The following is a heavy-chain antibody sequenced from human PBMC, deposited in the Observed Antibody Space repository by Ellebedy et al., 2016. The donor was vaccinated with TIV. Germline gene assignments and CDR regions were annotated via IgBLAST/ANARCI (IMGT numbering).Heavy chain of an antibody. Sequence: GGSLRLXXAASGFTFSSYSMNWVRQAPGKGLEWVSSISSSSSYIYYADSVKGRFTISRDNSKNTLYLQMNSLRAEDTAVYYCAKDPVADTYYYYGMDVWGQGTTVTVSS. J-gene: IGHJ6*02. D-gene: IGHD6-19*01. CDR2: ISSSSSYI. CDR3: AKDPVADTYYYYGMDV. V-gene: IGHV3-21*01. CDR1: GFTFSSYS.